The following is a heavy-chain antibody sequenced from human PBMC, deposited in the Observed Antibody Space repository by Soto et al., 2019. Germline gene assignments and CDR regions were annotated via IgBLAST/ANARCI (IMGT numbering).Heavy chain of an antibody. Sequence: ASVKVSCKASGYTFTSYDINWVRQATGQGLEWMGWMNPNSGNTGYAQKFQGRVTMTRNTSTSTAYMELSSLRSEDTAVYYCARGTWPLDFWRRDYYYYMDVWGKGTTVTVSS. CDR3: ARGTWPLDFWRRDYYYYMDV. CDR1: GYTFTSYD. CDR2: MNPNSGNT. J-gene: IGHJ6*03. D-gene: IGHD3-3*01. V-gene: IGHV1-8*01.